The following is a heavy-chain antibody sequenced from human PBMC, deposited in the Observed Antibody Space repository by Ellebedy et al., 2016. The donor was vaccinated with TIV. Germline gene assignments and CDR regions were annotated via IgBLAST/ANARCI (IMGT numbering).Heavy chain of an antibody. CDR2: IHTGGDT. CDR1: GFTVSYTY. Sequence: GESLKISCEASGFTVSYTYMSWVRQAPGKGLEWVSVIHTGGDTYYADSVKGRLTISRDSSKNTLYLQMNSLRAEDTAVYYCARRITGTYGDDALDIWGQGTMVTVSS. D-gene: IGHD1-20*01. CDR3: ARRITGTYGDDALDI. V-gene: IGHV3-53*01. J-gene: IGHJ3*02.